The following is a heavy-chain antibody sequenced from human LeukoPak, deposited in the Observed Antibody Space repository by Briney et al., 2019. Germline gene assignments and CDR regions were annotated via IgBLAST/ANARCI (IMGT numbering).Heavy chain of an antibody. Sequence: GGSLRLSCAASGFTFDDYGMSWVRQAPGKGLEWVSGINWSGRDTNYADSVKGRFTISRGSAKKSLHLQMNSLRAEDTALYYCAEYFVGQMAPFDYWGQGTLVTVSS. J-gene: IGHJ4*02. CDR3: AEYFVGQMAPFDY. CDR1: GFTFDDYG. D-gene: IGHD2/OR15-2a*01. CDR2: INWSGRDT. V-gene: IGHV3-20*04.